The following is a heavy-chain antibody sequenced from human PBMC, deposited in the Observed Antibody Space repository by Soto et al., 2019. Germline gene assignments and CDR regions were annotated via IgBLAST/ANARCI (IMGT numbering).Heavy chain of an antibody. V-gene: IGHV4-30-2*01. CDR1: GGYIISGGYS. CDR2: IYHSGST. Sequence: THSLTSAVSGGYIISGGYSWSWIRKPPGKGLEWIGYIYHSGSTYYNPSLKSRVTISVDRSKNQFSLKLSSVTAADTAVYYCARGGYYYDSSGSCLDIWGQGTMVTVSS. D-gene: IGHD3-22*01. CDR3: ARGGYYYDSSGSCLDI. J-gene: IGHJ3*02.